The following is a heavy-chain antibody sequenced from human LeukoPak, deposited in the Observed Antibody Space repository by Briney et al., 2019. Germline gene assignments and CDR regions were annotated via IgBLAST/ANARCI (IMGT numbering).Heavy chain of an antibody. CDR1: GGSISSYY. Sequence: PSETLSLTCTVSGGSISSYYRSWIRQPAGKGLEWIGRIYTSGSTNYNPSLKSRVTMSVDTSKNQFSLKLTSVTAADTAVYYCARGVGLTQGGAFDFWGQGTLVTVSS. V-gene: IGHV4-4*07. J-gene: IGHJ4*02. CDR3: ARGVGLTQGGAFDF. CDR2: IYTSGST. D-gene: IGHD3-16*01.